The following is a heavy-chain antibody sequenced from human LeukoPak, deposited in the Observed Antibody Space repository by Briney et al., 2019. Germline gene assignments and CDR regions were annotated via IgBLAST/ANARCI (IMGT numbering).Heavy chain of an antibody. J-gene: IGHJ4*02. CDR1: GFTFSSYA. CDR3: AKDRKHTLAARQLGYYFDY. V-gene: IGHV3-23*01. CDR2: ISGSGGST. Sequence: GGSLRLSCAASGFTFSSYAMSWVRQAPGKGLEWVSAISGSGGSTYYADSVKGRFTISRDNSKNTLYLQMNSLRAEDTAVYYCAKDRKHTLAARQLGYYFDYWGQGTLVTVSS. D-gene: IGHD6-6*01.